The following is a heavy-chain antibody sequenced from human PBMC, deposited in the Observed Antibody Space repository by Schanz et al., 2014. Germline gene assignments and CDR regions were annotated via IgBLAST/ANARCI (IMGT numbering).Heavy chain of an antibody. V-gene: IGHV3-30*14. D-gene: IGHD5-18*01. CDR2: ISYDGTNE. J-gene: IGHJ4*02. CDR1: GFPFSSYA. CDR3: AKDRGDGYSNGIFQY. Sequence: QVQLVESGGGVVQPGGSLRLSCAASGFPFSSYALHWVRQAPGKGLEWVAVISYDGTNEYYAESVKGRFTISRDNAKNTFYLHMNSLRNEDTAVYFCAKDRGDGYSNGIFQYWGLGTLVTVSS.